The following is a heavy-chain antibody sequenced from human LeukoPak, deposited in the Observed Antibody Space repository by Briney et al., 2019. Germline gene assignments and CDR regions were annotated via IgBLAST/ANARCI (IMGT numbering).Heavy chain of an antibody. V-gene: IGHV1-69*13. Sequence: ASVKVSCKASGGTFSSYAISWVRQAPGQGLEWMGGIIPIFGTANYAQKFQGRVTITADESTSTAYMELSSLRSEDTAVYYCASYGDDEGHFDYWGQGTLVTVSS. J-gene: IGHJ4*02. CDR1: GGTFSSYA. CDR3: ASYGDDEGHFDY. CDR2: IIPIFGTA. D-gene: IGHD4-17*01.